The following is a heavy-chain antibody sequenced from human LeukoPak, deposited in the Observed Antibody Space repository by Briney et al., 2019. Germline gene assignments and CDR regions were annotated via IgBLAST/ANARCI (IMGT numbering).Heavy chain of an antibody. D-gene: IGHD2-2*01. V-gene: IGHV4-61*02. CDR3: ARGGYCSSTSCYGSSYYYYYYMDV. CDR2: IYTSGST. Sequence: PSETLSLTCTVSGYSISTGYYWDWTRQPAGKGLEWIGRIYTSGSTNYNPSLKSRVTISGDTSKNQFSLKLSSVTAADTAVYYCARGGYCSSTSCYGSSYYYYYYMDVWGKGTTVTISS. J-gene: IGHJ6*03. CDR1: GYSISTGYY.